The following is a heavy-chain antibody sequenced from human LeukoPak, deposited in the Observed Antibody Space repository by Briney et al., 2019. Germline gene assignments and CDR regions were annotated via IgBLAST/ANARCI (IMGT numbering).Heavy chain of an antibody. D-gene: IGHD2-2*01. CDR1: GYSFTSYW. V-gene: IGHV5-51*01. CDR3: ARLRGYCSSTSCYDAFDI. J-gene: IGHJ3*02. Sequence: GESLKISCKGSGYSFTSYWIGWVRQMPGKGLEWMGIIYPGDSDTRHSPSFQGQVTISADKSISTAYLQWSSLKASDTAMYYCARLRGYCSSTSCYDAFDIWGQGTMVTVSS. CDR2: IYPGDSDT.